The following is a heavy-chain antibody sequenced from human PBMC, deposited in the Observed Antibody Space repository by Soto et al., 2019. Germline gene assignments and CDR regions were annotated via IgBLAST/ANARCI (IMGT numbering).Heavy chain of an antibody. CDR2: IYHSGST. Sequence: QLQLQESGSGLVKPSQTLSLTCAVSGGSISSGGYSWSWIRQPPGKGLEWIGYIYHSGSTYYNPSLKSRVTLSVDRSKNQFSLKLSSVTAADTAVYYCASAGGLGAVAADSWGQGTLVTVSS. D-gene: IGHD6-19*01. CDR3: ASAGGLGAVAADS. J-gene: IGHJ4*02. V-gene: IGHV4-30-2*01. CDR1: GGSISSGGYS.